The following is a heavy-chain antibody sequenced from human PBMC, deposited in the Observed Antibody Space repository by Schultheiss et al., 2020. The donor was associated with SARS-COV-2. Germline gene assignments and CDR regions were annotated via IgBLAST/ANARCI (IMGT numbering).Heavy chain of an antibody. J-gene: IGHJ4*02. V-gene: IGHV3-21*01. CDR1: GFTFSDSW. CDR2: ISSSSSYI. D-gene: IGHD1-26*01. CDR3: ARDLGQWELLRRTSYFDY. Sequence: GESLKISCAASGFTFSDSWMHWVRQAPGKGLEWVSSISSSSSYIYYADSVKGRFTISIDNAKNSLYLQMNSLRAEDTAVYYCARDLGQWELLRRTSYFDYWGQGTLVTVSS.